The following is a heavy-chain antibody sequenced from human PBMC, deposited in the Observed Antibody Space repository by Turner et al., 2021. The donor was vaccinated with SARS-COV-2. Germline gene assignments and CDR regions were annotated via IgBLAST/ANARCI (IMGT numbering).Heavy chain of an antibody. V-gene: IGHV4-59*01. CDR2: IYYSRST. J-gene: IGHJ4*02. Sequence: QVQLQESGPRLVPPSETLSLTCTVSGGPISSYYWRWIRQPQGKGLEWIGYIYYSRSTNDNPSLKSGVTTSKETSKKQFSLKMSSVTAADTAVYYWARTDGYNYDYWGQGTLVTVSS. CDR1: GGPISSYY. CDR3: ARTDGYNYDY. D-gene: IGHD5-12*01.